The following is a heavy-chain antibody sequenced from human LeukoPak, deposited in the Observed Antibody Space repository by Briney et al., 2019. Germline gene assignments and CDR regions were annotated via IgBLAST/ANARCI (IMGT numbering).Heavy chain of an antibody. J-gene: IGHJ6*03. D-gene: IGHD4-11*01. CDR2: IYYSGST. CDR1: GGSISSSSYY. Sequence: SETLSLTCTVSGGSISSSSYYWGWIRQPPGKGLGWIGSIYYSGSTYYNPSLKSRVTISVDTSKNQFSLKLSSVTAADTAVYYCARYSNYGDYYYYYMDVWGKGTTVTVSS. V-gene: IGHV4-39*07. CDR3: ARYSNYGDYYYYYMDV.